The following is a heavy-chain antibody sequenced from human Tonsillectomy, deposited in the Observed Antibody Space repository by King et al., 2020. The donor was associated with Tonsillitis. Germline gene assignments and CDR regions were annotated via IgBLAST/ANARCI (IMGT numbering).Heavy chain of an antibody. V-gene: IGHV4-39*07. CDR3: ARHPIWWSDRRSVWFEP. Sequence: QMQLQESGPGLVKPSETLSLSCTVSGDSISSDNYFWGWIRQPPGQGLEWIASILHSGSTYYNPSLESRVTISVDTSKNRFSLKVRSVTAADTAMYYCARHPIWWSDRRSVWFEPGGQGILVTVSS. J-gene: IGHJ5*01. CDR2: ILHSGST. CDR1: GDSISSDNYF. D-gene: IGHD2-8*02.